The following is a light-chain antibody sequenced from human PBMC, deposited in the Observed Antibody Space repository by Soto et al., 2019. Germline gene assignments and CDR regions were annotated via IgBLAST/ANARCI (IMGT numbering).Light chain of an antibody. CDR2: GAS. CDR3: QQDYNLPWT. J-gene: IGKJ1*01. V-gene: IGKV3D-7*01. CDR1: QFISSNY. Sequence: EIVLTQSPATLSLSPGDRATLSCRASQFISSNYLSWYQQKPGQAPRLLIYGASTRATGIPDRFSGSESETDFTLTISSLQPEDFAVYYCQQDYNLPWTFGHGTKVDIK.